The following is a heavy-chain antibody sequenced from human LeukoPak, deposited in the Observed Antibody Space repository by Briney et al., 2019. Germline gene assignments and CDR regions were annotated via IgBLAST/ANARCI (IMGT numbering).Heavy chain of an antibody. CDR2: IIPILGIA. V-gene: IGHV1-69*04. D-gene: IGHD1-26*01. CDR3: ARDRDSGNYFTFDAFDI. J-gene: IGHJ3*02. CDR1: GGTFSSYA. Sequence: ASVKVSCKASGGTFSSYAISWVRQAPGQGLEWMGRIIPILGIANYAQKFQGRVTITADKSTSTAYMELSSLRSEDTAVYYCARDRDSGNYFTFDAFDIWGQGTMVTVSS.